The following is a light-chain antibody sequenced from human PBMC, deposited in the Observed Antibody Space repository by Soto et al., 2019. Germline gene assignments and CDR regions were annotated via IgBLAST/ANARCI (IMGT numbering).Light chain of an antibody. Sequence: ETVLTQSPATLSVSPGERATLSCRASQSVRDNLAWYQQKPGQGPRLVIYAASTRATGIPARFSGSGAGTDFTLAISSRQSEDFAVYYCQQYKDWPPLTFGGGTKVEIK. J-gene: IGKJ4*01. CDR3: QQYKDWPPLT. CDR2: AAS. V-gene: IGKV3-15*01. CDR1: QSVRDN.